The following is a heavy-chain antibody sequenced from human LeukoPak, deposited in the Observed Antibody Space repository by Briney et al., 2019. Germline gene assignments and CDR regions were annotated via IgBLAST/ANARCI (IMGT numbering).Heavy chain of an antibody. Sequence: SETLSFTCAGYGGSFSGYYWSWIRQPPGKGLEWIGEINHSGSTNYNPSLKSRVTISVDTSKNQFSLKLSSVTAADTAVYYCARVWEPRAHDASDIWGQGTMVTVSS. J-gene: IGHJ3*02. CDR3: ARVWEPRAHDASDI. CDR2: INHSGST. CDR1: GGSFSGYY. D-gene: IGHD1-26*01. V-gene: IGHV4-34*01.